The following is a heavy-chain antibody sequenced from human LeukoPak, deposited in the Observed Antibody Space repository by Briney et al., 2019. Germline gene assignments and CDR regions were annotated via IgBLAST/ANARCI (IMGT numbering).Heavy chain of an antibody. CDR2: IIPIFGTA. V-gene: IGHV1-69*01. Sequence: SVKVSCKASGGTFSSYAISWVRQAPGQGLEWMGGIIPIFGTANYAQKFQGRVTITADESTSTAYMELSSLRSEDTAVYYGARGNQPGGDYSAFDIWGQGTMVTVSS. CDR1: GGTFSSYA. J-gene: IGHJ3*02. D-gene: IGHD4-17*01. CDR3: ARGNQPGGDYSAFDI.